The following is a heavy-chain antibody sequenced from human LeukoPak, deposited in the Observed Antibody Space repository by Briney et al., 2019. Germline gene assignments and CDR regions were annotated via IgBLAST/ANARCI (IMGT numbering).Heavy chain of an antibody. CDR3: ARTYGSIWFYSDY. D-gene: IGHD6-13*01. CDR2: IHHSGST. Sequence: SETLSLTCTVSGDSVSSGSYYWSWIRQPPGKGLEWIGYIHHSGSTNYNPSLKSRVTISVDTSKNQFSLKVSSVTAADTAVYYCARTYGSIWFYSDYWGQGTLVTVSS. J-gene: IGHJ4*02. CDR1: GDSVSSGSYY. V-gene: IGHV4-61*01.